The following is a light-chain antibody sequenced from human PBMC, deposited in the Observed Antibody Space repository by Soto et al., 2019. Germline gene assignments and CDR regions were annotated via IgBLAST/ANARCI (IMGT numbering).Light chain of an antibody. V-gene: IGKV3-15*01. CDR3: QQYEGWPSIT. J-gene: IGKJ5*01. CDR1: QNIRTK. Sequence: EIVMTQSPATLSVSPGEGATLSCRASQNIRTKLAWYQQKPGQAPRLLISGASTRATGIPVRFSGSGSGTEFALAISSLQADDFAVYYCQQYEGWPSITLGRGTRLEI. CDR2: GAS.